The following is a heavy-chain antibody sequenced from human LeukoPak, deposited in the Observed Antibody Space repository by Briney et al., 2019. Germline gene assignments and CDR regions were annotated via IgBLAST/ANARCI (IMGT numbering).Heavy chain of an antibody. Sequence: PGGSLRLSCAASGFTFSTYGMHWVRQAPGKGLGWVALIWYDGSNKYYADSVKGRFTISRDNSKNTLYLQMNSLRAEDTAVYYCARDQGCSSTNCYSLFFHYWGQGTLVTVSS. CDR3: ARDQGCSSTNCYSLFFHY. CDR2: IWYDGSNK. V-gene: IGHV3-33*01. J-gene: IGHJ4*02. CDR1: GFTFSTYG. D-gene: IGHD2-2*01.